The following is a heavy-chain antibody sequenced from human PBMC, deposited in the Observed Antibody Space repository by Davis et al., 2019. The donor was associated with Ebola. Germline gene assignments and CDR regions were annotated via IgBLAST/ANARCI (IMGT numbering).Heavy chain of an antibody. CDR2: ISGSGGST. D-gene: IGHD3-16*01. CDR1: GFTFSNYG. J-gene: IGHJ5*02. CDR3: AKDLGIGGA. Sequence: PGGSLRLSCAATGFTFSNYGMHWVRQAPGKGLEWVSAISGSGGSTYYADSVKGRFTISRDNSKNTLYLQMNSLRAEDTAVYYCAKDLGIGGAWGQGTLVTVSS. V-gene: IGHV3-23*01.